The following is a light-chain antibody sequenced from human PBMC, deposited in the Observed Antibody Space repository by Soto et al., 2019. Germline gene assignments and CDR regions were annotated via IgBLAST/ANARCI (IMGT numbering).Light chain of an antibody. CDR3: HKYDNAPPT. J-gene: IGKJ1*01. V-gene: IGKV1-27*01. CDR2: AAS. CDR1: QGISNY. Sequence: DIQMTQSPSSLSASVRDRVTITCRASQGISNYLAWYQQKPGKGPKLLIYAASTLQSGVPSRFSGSGSGTEFTLTISSLQAEDVATYSCHKYDNAPPTFGHGTKVEIK.